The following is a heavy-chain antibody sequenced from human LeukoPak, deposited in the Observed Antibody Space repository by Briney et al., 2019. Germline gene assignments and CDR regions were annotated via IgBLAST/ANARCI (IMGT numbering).Heavy chain of an antibody. CDR1: GGSLSSGSYY. D-gene: IGHD3-10*01. V-gene: IGHV4-39*01. CDR2: IYYSGST. CDR3: ARAPFGDFDY. Sequence: SETLSLTCSVSGGSLSSGSYYWGWIRQPPGKGLEWVGSIYYSGSTHYNPSLKSRVTISIDTSKNQFSLKVSSETAADTAVYYCARAPFGDFDYWGQGTLVTVSS. J-gene: IGHJ4*02.